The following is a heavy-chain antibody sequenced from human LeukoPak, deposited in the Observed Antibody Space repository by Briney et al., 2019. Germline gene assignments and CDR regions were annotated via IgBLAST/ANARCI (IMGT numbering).Heavy chain of an antibody. V-gene: IGHV3-30*02. CDR2: IRYDGSNK. D-gene: IGHD3-10*01. CDR3: AKLPSFGEFHSNWFDP. Sequence: GGSLRLSCAASGFTFSSYGMHWVRQAPGKGLEWAAFIRYDGSNKYYADSVKGRFTISRDNSKNTLYLQMNSLRAEDTAVYYCAKLPSFGEFHSNWFDPWGQGTLVTVSS. CDR1: GFTFSSYG. J-gene: IGHJ5*02.